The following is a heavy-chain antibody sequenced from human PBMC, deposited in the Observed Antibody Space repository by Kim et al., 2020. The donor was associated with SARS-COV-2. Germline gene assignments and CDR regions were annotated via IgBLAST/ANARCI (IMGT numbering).Heavy chain of an antibody. J-gene: IGHJ4*02. D-gene: IGHD6-19*01. CDR3: ARRGGSGWGGGDSYFDY. Sequence: SETLSLTCTVSGGSISTTTYSWGWIRQPPGKGLESIGSISYSGSTYYNPSLKSRVTISLDTSKNQFSLKLTSVTAADTAVYYCARRGGSGWGGGDSYFDYWGQGTLVTVSS. CDR1: GGSISTTTYS. CDR2: ISYSGST. V-gene: IGHV4-39*01.